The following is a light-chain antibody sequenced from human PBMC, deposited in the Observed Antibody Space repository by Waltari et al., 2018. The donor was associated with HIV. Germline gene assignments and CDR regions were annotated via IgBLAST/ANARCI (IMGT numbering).Light chain of an antibody. Sequence: QSVLTQPPSVSGAPGQRVTIACTGGSSNIGAGYDVHWYRKFPGTAPKLLIYHTKKRPSGVPDRFSGSKSGTSASLAITGLQAEDEADYYCQSFDSSLSAVIFGGGTKLTVL. CDR2: HTK. V-gene: IGLV1-40*01. J-gene: IGLJ2*01. CDR1: SSNIGAGYD. CDR3: QSFDSSLSAVI.